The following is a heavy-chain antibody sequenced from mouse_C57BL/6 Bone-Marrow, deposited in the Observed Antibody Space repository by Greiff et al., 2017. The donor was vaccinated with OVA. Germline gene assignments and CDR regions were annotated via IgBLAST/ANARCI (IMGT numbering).Heavy chain of an antibody. CDR1: GYTFTSYW. Sequence: VQLQQPGAELVKPGASVKMSCKASGYTFTSYWITWVKQRPGQGLEWIGDIYPGSGSTNYNEKFKSKATLTVDTSSSTAYMQLSSLTSEDSAVYYCAREYDGSSYDWYFDVWGTGTTVTVFS. D-gene: IGHD1-1*01. CDR2: IYPGSGST. CDR3: AREYDGSSYDWYFDV. J-gene: IGHJ1*03. V-gene: IGHV1-55*01.